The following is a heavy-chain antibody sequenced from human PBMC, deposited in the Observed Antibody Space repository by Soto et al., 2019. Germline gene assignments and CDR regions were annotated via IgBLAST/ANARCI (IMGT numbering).Heavy chain of an antibody. J-gene: IGHJ4*02. D-gene: IGHD1-26*01. V-gene: IGHV1-3*01. CDR1: GYTFTSYA. Sequence: GASVKVSCKASGYTFTSYAMHWVRQAPGQRLEWMGWINAGNGNTKYSQKFQGRVTITRDTSASTAYMELSSLRSEDTAVYYCARDKPLISGSYIIDYWGQGTLVTVSS. CDR3: ARDKPLISGSYIIDY. CDR2: INAGNGNT.